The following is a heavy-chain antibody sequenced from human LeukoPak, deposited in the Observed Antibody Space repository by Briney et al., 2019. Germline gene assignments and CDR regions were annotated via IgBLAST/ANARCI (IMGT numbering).Heavy chain of an antibody. J-gene: IGHJ4*02. CDR2: ISWNSGTV. V-gene: IGHV3-9*01. D-gene: IGHD2-2*01. CDR1: GFTFDDYA. Sequence: PGRSLRLSCAASGFTFDDYAMHWVRQAPGKGLEWVSGISWNSGTVDYADSVQGRFTISRDNAKNSLYLQMNSLRAEDTALYYCAKAGCSSTSCYTNFWGQGTLVTVSS. CDR3: AKAGCSSTSCYTNF.